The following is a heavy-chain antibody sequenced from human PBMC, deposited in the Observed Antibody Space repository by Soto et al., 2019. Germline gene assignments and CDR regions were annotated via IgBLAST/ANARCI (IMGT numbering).Heavy chain of an antibody. D-gene: IGHD2-15*01. V-gene: IGHV3-30*18. J-gene: IGHJ6*02. CDR1: GFTFDNYG. CDR2: ISYDGSKK. Sequence: QVQLVESGGGVVQPGRSLRLSCAASGFTFDNYGLHWVRQAPGKGLEWVAVISYDGSKKFYADSVTGRFTISRDNSKNTLYLQMNTLRVEDTAVYYSAKDLDVVVVVTATRGLDVWGQGTTVTVSS. CDR3: AKDLDVVVVVTATRGLDV.